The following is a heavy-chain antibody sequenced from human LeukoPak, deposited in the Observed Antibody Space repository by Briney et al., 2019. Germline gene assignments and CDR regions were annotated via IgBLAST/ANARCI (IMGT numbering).Heavy chain of an antibody. CDR3: ASQHTYYYGSGSYKNYFDY. J-gene: IGHJ4*02. CDR2: IYTSGST. Sequence: SQTLSLTCTVSGGSISSGSYYWSWIRQPAGKGLEWIGRIYTSGSTNYNPSLKSRVTISVDTSKNQFSLKLRSVTAADTAVYYCASQHTYYYGSGSYKNYFDYWGQGTLVTVSS. CDR1: GGSISSGSYY. V-gene: IGHV4-61*02. D-gene: IGHD3-10*01.